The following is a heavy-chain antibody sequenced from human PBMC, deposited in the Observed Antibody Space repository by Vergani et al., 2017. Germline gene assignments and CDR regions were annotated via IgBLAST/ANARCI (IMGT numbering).Heavy chain of an antibody. CDR2: INPNSGGT. V-gene: IGHV1-2*02. Sequence: QVQLVQSGAEVKKPGASVKVSCKASGYTFTDYFMHWVRQAPGQGLEWMGWINPNSGGTNYAQKFQGRVTMTRDTSISTAYMELSNLRSDATAVYYCARVDTCSNRDYFDYWGQGTLVTVSS. CDR1: GYTFTDYF. CDR3: ARVDTCSNRDYFDY. D-gene: IGHD1-14*01. J-gene: IGHJ4*02.